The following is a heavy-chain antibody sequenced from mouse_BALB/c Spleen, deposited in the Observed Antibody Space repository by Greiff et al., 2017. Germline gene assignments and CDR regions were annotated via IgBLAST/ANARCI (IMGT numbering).Heavy chain of an antibody. J-gene: IGHJ2*01. V-gene: IGHV6-6*02. Sequence: VQLKESGGGLVQPGGSMKLSCVASGFTFSSYWMSWVRQSPEKGLEWVAEIRLKSDNYATHYAESVKGKFTISRDDSKSRLYLQMNSLRAEDTGIYYCTTNFDYWGQGTTLTVSS. CDR1: GFTFSSYW. CDR3: TTNFDY. CDR2: IRLKSDNYAT.